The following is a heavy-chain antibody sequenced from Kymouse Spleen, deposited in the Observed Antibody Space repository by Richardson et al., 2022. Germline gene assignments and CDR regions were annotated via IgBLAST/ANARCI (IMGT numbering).Heavy chain of an antibody. CDR2: IYYSGST. Sequence: QLQLQESGPGLVKPSETLSLTCTVSGGSISSSSYYWGWIRQPPGKGLEWIGSIYYSGSTYYNPSLKSRVTISVDTSKNQFSLKLSSVTAADTAVYYCARGPHDYSNHYYYGMDVWGQGTTVTVSS. V-gene: IGHV4-39*01. J-gene: IGHJ6*02. CDR3: ARGPHDYSNHYYYGMDV. CDR1: GGSISSSSYY. D-gene: IGHD4-11,IGHD4-11*01.